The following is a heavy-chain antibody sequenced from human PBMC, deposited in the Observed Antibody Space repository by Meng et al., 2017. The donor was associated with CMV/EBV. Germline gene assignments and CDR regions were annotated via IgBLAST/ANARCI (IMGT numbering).Heavy chain of an antibody. Sequence: SSSYFWGWIRQPPGKGLEWIGSIYYSGSTYYNPSLKSRVTISVDTSKNQFSLKLSSVTAADTAVYYCARHHPRLRYFDWFPNWFDPWGQGTLVTVSS. D-gene: IGHD3-9*01. CDR3: ARHHPRLRYFDWFPNWFDP. CDR2: IYYSGST. V-gene: IGHV4-39*01. J-gene: IGHJ5*02. CDR1: SSSYF.